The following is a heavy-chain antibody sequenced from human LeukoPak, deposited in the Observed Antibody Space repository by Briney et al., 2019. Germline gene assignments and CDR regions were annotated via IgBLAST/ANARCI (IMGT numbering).Heavy chain of an antibody. CDR2: ISYDGSNK. V-gene: IGHV3-30*03. CDR3: ATGSSSWYFDY. J-gene: IGHJ4*02. CDR1: GFTFSSYG. D-gene: IGHD6-13*01. Sequence: GGSLRLSCAASGFTFSSYGMHWVRQAPGKGLEWVAVISYDGSNKYYADSVKGRFTISRDNSKNTLYLQMNSLRAEDTAVYYCATGSSSWYFDYWGQGTLVTVSS.